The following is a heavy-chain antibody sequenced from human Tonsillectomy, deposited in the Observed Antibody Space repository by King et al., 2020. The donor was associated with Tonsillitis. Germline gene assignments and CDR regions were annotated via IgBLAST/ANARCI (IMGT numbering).Heavy chain of an antibody. V-gene: IGHV3-30*18. CDR2: IAYDASYE. CDR3: AKDGIGFSDWYCDL. D-gene: IGHD1-14*01. J-gene: IGHJ2*01. CDR1: GFTFSNYG. Sequence: VQLVESGGGVVQPGRSLRLSCAASGFTFSNYGMHWVRQAPGKGLEWVALIAYDASYENYADSVKGRFAISRDNSKNTLYLEMNSLRVEDTAVYYCAKDGIGFSDWYCDLWGRGTLVTVSS.